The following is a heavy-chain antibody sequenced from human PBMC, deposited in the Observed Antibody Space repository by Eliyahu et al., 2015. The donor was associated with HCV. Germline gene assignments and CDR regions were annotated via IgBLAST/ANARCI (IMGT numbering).Heavy chain of an antibody. CDR2: IYYSGST. V-gene: IGHV4-39*01. J-gene: IGHJ5*02. CDR1: GGSISSSSYY. D-gene: IGHD3-10*01. CDR3: ARQAKQEITMVRGVPGWFDP. Sequence: QLQLQESGPGLVKPSETLSLTCTVSGGSISSSSYYWGWIRQPPGKGLGWIGSIYYSGSTYYNPSLKSRVTISVDTSKNQFSLKLSSVTAADTAVYYCARQAKQEITMVRGVPGWFDPWGQGTLVTVSS.